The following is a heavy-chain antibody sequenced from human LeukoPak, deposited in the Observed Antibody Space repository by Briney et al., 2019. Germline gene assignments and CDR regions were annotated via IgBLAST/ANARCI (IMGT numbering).Heavy chain of an antibody. D-gene: IGHD4-23*01. J-gene: IGHJ5*02. CDR3: ARGPNKSDGGNSGSAWFDP. Sequence: GASVKVSCKASGYTFTTYDINWVRQATGQGLESMGWMNPNSGNTGYAQKFQGRVTMTWNTSISTAYMELSSLRSEDTAVYYCARGPNKSDGGNSGSAWFDPWGQGTLVTVSS. V-gene: IGHV1-8*01. CDR1: GYTFTTYD. CDR2: MNPNSGNT.